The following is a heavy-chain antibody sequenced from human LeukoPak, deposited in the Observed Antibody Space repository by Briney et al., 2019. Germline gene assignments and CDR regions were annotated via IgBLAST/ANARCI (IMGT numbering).Heavy chain of an antibody. V-gene: IGHV6-1*01. CDR3: ARAVQLEGWFDP. Sequence: SQNLSLNCAISGDSVSSNSAAWNWIRQSPSRGLEWLGRTYYRSKWYNDYAVSVKSRITINPDTSKNQFSLQLNSGTPEDTAVYYCARAVQLEGWFDPWGQGTLVTVSS. D-gene: IGHD1-1*01. CDR1: GDSVSSNSAA. J-gene: IGHJ5*02. CDR2: TYYRSKWYN.